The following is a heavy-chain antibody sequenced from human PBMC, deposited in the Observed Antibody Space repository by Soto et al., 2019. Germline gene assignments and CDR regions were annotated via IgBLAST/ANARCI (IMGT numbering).Heavy chain of an antibody. CDR1: GFTFTSSA. Sequence: SVKVSCKASGFTFTSSAVQWVRQARGQRLEWIGWIVVGSGNTNYAQKFQERVTITRDMSTSTAYMELSSLRSEDTAVYYCAADRIHYDFWSGYYYGMDVWGQGTTVTVS. D-gene: IGHD3-3*01. J-gene: IGHJ6*02. V-gene: IGHV1-58*01. CDR3: AADRIHYDFWSGYYYGMDV. CDR2: IVVGSGNT.